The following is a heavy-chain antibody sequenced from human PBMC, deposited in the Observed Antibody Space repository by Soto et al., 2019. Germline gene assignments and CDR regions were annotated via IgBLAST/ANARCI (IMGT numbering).Heavy chain of an antibody. CDR2: INHSGST. J-gene: IGHJ4*02. D-gene: IGHD2-15*01. CDR1: GGSFSGYY. V-gene: IGHV4-34*01. CDR3: ARAAPRYCGGGSCYSGRGY. Sequence: QVQLQQWGAGLLKPSETLSLTCAVYGGSFSGYYWSWIRQPPGKGLEWIGEINHSGSTNYNPSLKRRVTISGDTSTNKCSLKLSSVTAADTAVYYCARAAPRYCGGGSCYSGRGYWCQGALVTVSS.